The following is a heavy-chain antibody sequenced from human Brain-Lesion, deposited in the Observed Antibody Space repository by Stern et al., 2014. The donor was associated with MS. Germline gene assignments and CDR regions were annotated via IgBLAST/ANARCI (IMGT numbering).Heavy chain of an antibody. Sequence: QLQLQESGPGLVKPSETLSLTCTVAGGSVSSTSYAWAWIRQPPGKGLEWIGTIYYSGNTYYSPSLKSRLTISIDPSKNQFALQWRWGTAADTAVYYCAGEEDIRYCSGGSCTGNWFDPWGQGTLVTVSS. CDR3: AGEEDIRYCSGGSCTGNWFDP. CDR2: IYYSGNT. D-gene: IGHD2-15*01. V-gene: IGHV4-39*01. J-gene: IGHJ5*02. CDR1: GGSVSSTSYA.